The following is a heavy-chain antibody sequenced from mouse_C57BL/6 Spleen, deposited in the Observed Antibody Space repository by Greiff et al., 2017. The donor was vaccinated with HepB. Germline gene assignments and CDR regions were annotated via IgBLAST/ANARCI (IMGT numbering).Heavy chain of an antibody. J-gene: IGHJ2*01. D-gene: IGHD4-1*01. Sequence: EVQLQQSGPELVKPGASVKISCKASGYTFTDYYMNWVKQSHGKSLEWIGDINPNNGGTSYNQKFKGKATLTVDKSSSTAYMELRRLTSEDSAVYYCARDWDWDYWGQGTTLTVSS. V-gene: IGHV1-26*01. CDR2: INPNNGGT. CDR1: GYTFTDYY. CDR3: ARDWDWDY.